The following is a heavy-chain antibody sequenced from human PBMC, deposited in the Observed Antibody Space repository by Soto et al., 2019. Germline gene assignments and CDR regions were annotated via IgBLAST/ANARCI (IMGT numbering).Heavy chain of an antibody. CDR2: ISSSGDII. D-gene: IGHD3-22*01. Sequence: PGGSLRLSCAGSGFSFSDYYMSWIRQAPGKGLEWVSYISSSGDIIYYADSVKGRFTISRDNAKNSLYLQMNSLRAEDTAVHYCARDLGYYASDGYFDYWGQGTVVTVSS. CDR3: ARDLGYYASDGYFDY. J-gene: IGHJ4*02. CDR1: GFSFSDYY. V-gene: IGHV3-11*01.